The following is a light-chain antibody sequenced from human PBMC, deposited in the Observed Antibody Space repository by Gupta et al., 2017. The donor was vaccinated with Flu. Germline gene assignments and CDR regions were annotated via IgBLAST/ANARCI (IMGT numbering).Light chain of an antibody. CDR1: SSNSGAGYD. J-gene: IGLJ3*02. CDR2: RNT. V-gene: IGLV1-40*01. Sequence: VTISCTGSSSNSGAGYDVHWYQQLPGTAPKLLIYRNTNRPSGVPDRFSGSKSGTSASLAITGLQAEDEADYYCQSFDSSLIGSVFGGGTKLTVL. CDR3: QSFDSSLIGSV.